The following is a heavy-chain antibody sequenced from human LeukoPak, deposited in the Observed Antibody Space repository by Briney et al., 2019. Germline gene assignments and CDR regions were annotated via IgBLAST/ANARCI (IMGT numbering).Heavy chain of an antibody. CDR2: INSDGSNT. CDR1: GFTFSLYW. Sequence: GGSLTLSCAASGFTFSLYWMHWVRQVPGKGLVWVSRINSDGSNTWYADSVKGRFTVSRDNARNTLSLQMNSLRAEDTALYYCARDQDGVGATIDLWGQGTLVTVSS. D-gene: IGHD1-26*01. CDR3: ARDQDGVGATIDL. V-gene: IGHV3-74*01. J-gene: IGHJ4*02.